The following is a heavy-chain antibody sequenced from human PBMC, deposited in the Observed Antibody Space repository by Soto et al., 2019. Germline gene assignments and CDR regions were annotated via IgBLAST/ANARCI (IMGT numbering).Heavy chain of an antibody. J-gene: IGHJ4*02. V-gene: IGHV3-30*18. CDR2: ISYDGSNE. Sequence: PGGSLRLSCAVSGFTVSRYGMHWVRQAPGKGLEWVAHISYDGSNEHYVDSVKGRFTISRDNSKNTLYLQMNSLRAEDTAVYYYAKDTYYHDRSGYYIFDYSGQGTPVTVSS. D-gene: IGHD3-22*01. CDR3: AKDTYYHDRSGYYIFDY. CDR1: GFTVSRYG.